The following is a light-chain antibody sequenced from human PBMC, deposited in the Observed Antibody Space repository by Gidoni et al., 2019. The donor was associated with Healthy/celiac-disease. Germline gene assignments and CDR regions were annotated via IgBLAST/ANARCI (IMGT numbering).Light chain of an antibody. J-gene: IGKJ4*01. CDR3: QQLNSYPLT. CDR1: QGISSY. CDR2: AAS. V-gene: IGKV1-9*01. Sequence: ITCRASQGISSYLAWYQQKPGTAPRLLIYAASTLQSGVPSRFSGSGSGTEVTLTISSLQPEDFATYYCQQLNSYPLTFGGGTKVEIK.